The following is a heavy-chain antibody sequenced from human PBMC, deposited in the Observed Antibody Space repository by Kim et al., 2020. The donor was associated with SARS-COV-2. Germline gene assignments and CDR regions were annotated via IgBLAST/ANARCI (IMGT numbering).Heavy chain of an antibody. CDR1: GFTFSSYA. CDR2: ISYDGSNK. V-gene: IGHV3-30-3*01. Sequence: GGSPRLSCAASGFTFSSYAMHWVRQAPGKGLEWVAVISYDGSNKYYADSVKGRFTISRDNSKNTLYLQMNSLRAEDTAVYYCAMERFDPWGQGTLVTVSS. D-gene: IGHD3-3*01. J-gene: IGHJ5*02. CDR3: AMERFDP.